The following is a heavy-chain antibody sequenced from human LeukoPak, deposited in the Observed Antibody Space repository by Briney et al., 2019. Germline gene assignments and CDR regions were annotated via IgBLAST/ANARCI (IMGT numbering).Heavy chain of an antibody. CDR3: ARPISSGWFFDY. D-gene: IGHD6-19*01. J-gene: IGHJ4*02. Sequence: ASVKVSCKASGYTFTSYGISWVRQAPGQGLEWMGWISACNGNTNYAQKLQGRVTMTTDTSTSTAYMELRSLRSDDTAVYYCARPISSGWFFDYWGQGTLVTVSS. CDR2: ISACNGNT. V-gene: IGHV1-18*04. CDR1: GYTFTSYG.